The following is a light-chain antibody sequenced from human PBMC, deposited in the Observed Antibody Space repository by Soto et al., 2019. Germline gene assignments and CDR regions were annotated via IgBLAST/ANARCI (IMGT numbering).Light chain of an antibody. CDR2: DAS. V-gene: IGKV3-11*01. J-gene: IGKJ5*01. CDR3: QQHDILPIT. Sequence: EIVLTRSPATVSLSPGQRATLSVMASQSVKTFLVWYQHRPGQAPRVLIYDASHRASGIPARFSGSGSGTDFTLTISRLEPEDFALYYCQQHDILPITFGQGTRLEIK. CDR1: QSVKTF.